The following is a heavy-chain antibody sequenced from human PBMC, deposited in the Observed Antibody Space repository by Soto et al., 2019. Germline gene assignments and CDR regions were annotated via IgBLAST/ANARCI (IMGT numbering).Heavy chain of an antibody. CDR1: DGSFSGYY. V-gene: IGHV4-34*01. J-gene: IGHJ4*02. CDR3: ARGLTIFGVVIPLGY. D-gene: IGHD3-3*01. CDR2: INHSGST. Sequence: SVTQSLTCAVYDGSFSGYYWSWIRQPPGKGLEWIGEINHSGSTNYNPSLKSRVTISVDTSKNQFSLKLSSVTAADTAVYYCARGLTIFGVVIPLGYWGQGTLVNVS.